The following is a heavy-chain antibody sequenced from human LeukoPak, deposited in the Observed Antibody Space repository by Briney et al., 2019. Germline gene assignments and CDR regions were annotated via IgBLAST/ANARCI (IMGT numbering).Heavy chain of an antibody. V-gene: IGHV3-53*01. Sequence: GGSLRLSCAASGFTVSSNYMSWVRQAPGKGLEWVSVIYSGGSTYYADSVKGRFTISRNNSKNTLYLQMSSLRADDTAVYYCAREDYYDSSGYYYEDWGQGTLVTVSS. CDR2: IYSGGST. J-gene: IGHJ4*02. CDR1: GFTVSSNY. D-gene: IGHD3-22*01. CDR3: AREDYYDSSGYYYED.